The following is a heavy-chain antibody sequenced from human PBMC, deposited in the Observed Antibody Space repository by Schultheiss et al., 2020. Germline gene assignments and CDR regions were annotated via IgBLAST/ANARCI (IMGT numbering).Heavy chain of an antibody. V-gene: IGHV1-3*01. CDR3: ARGQWLGLTNPFDY. CDR2: INAGNGNT. CDR1: GFTFSSYA. Sequence: GGSLRLSCAASGFTFSSYAMHWVRQAPGQRLEWMGWINAGNGNTKYSQKFQGRVTITRDTSASTAYMELSSLRSEDTAVYYCARGQWLGLTNPFDYWGQGTLVTVSS. J-gene: IGHJ4*02. D-gene: IGHD6-19*01.